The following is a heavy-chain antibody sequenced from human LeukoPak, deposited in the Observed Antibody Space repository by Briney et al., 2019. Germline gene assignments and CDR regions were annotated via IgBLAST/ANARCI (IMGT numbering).Heavy chain of an antibody. D-gene: IGHD1-26*01. CDR1: GGSISSYY. V-gene: IGHV4-59*08. J-gene: IGHJ4*02. CDR2: IYYSGST. Sequence: SETLSLTCTVSGGSISSYYWSWIRQPPGKGLEWIAYIYYSGSTNYNPSLKSRVTTSVDTSKNQFSLKLSSVTAADTAVYYCARAKGATFSGPYYYFDYWGQGTLVTVSS. CDR3: ARAKGATFSGPYYYFDY.